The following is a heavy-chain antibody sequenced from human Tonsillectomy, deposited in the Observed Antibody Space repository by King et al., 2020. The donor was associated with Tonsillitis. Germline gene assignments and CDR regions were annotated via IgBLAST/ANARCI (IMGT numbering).Heavy chain of an antibody. D-gene: IGHD4-23*01. Sequence: VQLVESGGGLVKPGGSLRLSCAASGFTFSNAWMSWVRQAPGKGLEWVGRIKSKTDGGTTDYAAPVKGRFTISRDDSKNTLYLQMNSLKTEDTAVYYCTSSRATVVTDDYWGKGTLVTVSS. CDR2: IKSKTDGGTT. CDR3: TSSRATVVTDDY. J-gene: IGHJ4*02. CDR1: GFTFSNAW. V-gene: IGHV3-15*01.